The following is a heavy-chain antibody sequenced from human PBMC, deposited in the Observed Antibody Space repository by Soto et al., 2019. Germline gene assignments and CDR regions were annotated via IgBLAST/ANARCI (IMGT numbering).Heavy chain of an antibody. J-gene: IGHJ6*02. CDR3: ARVRLRPYYYYGMDV. V-gene: IGHV1-69*02. CDR1: GGTFSSYT. CDR2: IIPILGIA. D-gene: IGHD4-17*01. Sequence: QVQLVQSGAEVKKPGSSVKVSCKASGGTFSSYTISWVRQAPGQGLEWMGRIIPILGIANYAQKFQGRVTITAAKSTSTAYMELSSLRSEDTAVYYCARVRLRPYYYYGMDVWGQGTTVTVSS.